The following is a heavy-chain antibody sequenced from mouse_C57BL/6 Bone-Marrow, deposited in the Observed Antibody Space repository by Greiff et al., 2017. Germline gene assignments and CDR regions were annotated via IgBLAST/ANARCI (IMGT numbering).Heavy chain of an antibody. J-gene: IGHJ3*01. CDR3: ARSYSNYFWFAY. CDR2: IYPRSGNT. Sequence: QVQLQQSGAELARPGASVKLSCKASGYTFTSYGISWVKQRTGQGLEWIGEIYPRSGNTYYNEKFKGNATLTADKSSNTAYMELRSLTSEDSAVYFCARSYSNYFWFAYWGQGTLVTVSA. D-gene: IGHD2-5*01. CDR1: GYTFTSYG. V-gene: IGHV1-81*01.